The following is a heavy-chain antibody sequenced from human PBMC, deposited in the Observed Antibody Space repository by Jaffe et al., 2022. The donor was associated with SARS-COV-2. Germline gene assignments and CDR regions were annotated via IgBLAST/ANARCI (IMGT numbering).Heavy chain of an antibody. CDR3: ARDVIVPAAESGFDP. J-gene: IGHJ5*02. CDR2: IYTSGST. Sequence: QVQLQESGPGLVKPSQTLSLTCTVSGGSISSGSYYWSWIRQPAGKGLEWIGRIYTSGSTNYNPSLKSRVTISVDTSKNQFSLKLSSVTAADTAVYYCARDVIVPAAESGFDPWGQGTLVTVSS. V-gene: IGHV4-61*02. D-gene: IGHD2-2*01. CDR1: GGSISSGSYY.